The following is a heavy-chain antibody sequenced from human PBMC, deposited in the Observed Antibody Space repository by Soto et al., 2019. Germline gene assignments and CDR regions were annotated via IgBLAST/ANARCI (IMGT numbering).Heavy chain of an antibody. J-gene: IGHJ6*02. V-gene: IGHV3-30*18. CDR2: ISYDGSNK. D-gene: IGHD3-3*01. CDR1: GFTFSSYG. CDR3: AKMMKVRFLEWLLGGMDV. Sequence: XASLRLSCAASGFTFSSYGMHWVRQAPGKGLEWVAVISYDGSNKYYADSVKGRFTISRDNSKNTLYLQMNSLRAEDTAVYYCAKMMKVRFLEWLLGGMDVWGQGTTVTVSS.